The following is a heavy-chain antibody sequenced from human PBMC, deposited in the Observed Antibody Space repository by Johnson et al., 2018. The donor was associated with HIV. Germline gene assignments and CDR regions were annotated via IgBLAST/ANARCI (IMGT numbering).Heavy chain of an antibody. D-gene: IGHD3-9*01. CDR2: ISSRGSTI. V-gene: IGHV3-11*01. CDR1: GFTFSDYY. J-gene: IGHJ3*01. Sequence: QVQLVESGGGLVKPGGSLRLSCAASGFTFSDYYMSWIRQAPGKGLEWVSYISSRGSTIYYADSVKGRFTISRDNAKNSLYLQMNSLRAEDTALYYCAKDLSPWFDAFDVWGQGTMVTVSS. CDR3: AKDLSPWFDAFDV.